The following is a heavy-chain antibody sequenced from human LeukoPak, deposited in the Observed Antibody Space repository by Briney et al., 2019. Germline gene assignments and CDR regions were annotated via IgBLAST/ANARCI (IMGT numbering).Heavy chain of an antibody. J-gene: IGHJ4*02. Sequence: SETLSPTCTVSGGSISSYYWSWIRQPPGKGLEWIGYIYYSGSTNYNPSLRSRVTILVDTSKNQFSLKLSSVTAADTAVYYCALTRLGTYYFTYWGQGTLVTVSS. V-gene: IGHV4-59*08. CDR3: ALTRLGTYYFTY. D-gene: IGHD1-14*01. CDR2: IYYSGST. CDR1: GGSISSYY.